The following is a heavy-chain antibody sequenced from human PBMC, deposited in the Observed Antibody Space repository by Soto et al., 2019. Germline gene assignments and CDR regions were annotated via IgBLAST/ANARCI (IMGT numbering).Heavy chain of an antibody. J-gene: IGHJ5*02. D-gene: IGHD3-9*01. CDR3: ARVSFDHFVHWFDP. Sequence: SQTLSLTCAISGDSVSSKTAAWNWIRQSPSRGLEWLGRTYFRSKWYNDYAISVKSRITINPDTSKNQFSLLLNSVTPEDTAVYYCARVSFDHFVHWFDPWGQGSLVTVSS. V-gene: IGHV6-1*01. CDR1: GDSVSSKTAA. CDR2: TYFRSKWYN.